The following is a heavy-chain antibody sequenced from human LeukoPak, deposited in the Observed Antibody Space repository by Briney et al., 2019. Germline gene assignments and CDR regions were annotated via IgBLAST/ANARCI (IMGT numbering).Heavy chain of an antibody. V-gene: IGHV3-23*01. D-gene: IGHD6-13*01. CDR1: GFTFSSYG. CDR3: AKRRYDTSSLDWFDP. J-gene: IGHJ5*02. Sequence: GGSLRLSCAASGFTFSSYGMSWVRQAPGKGLEWVSTVSGTGANTYYADSVKGRFTNSRDNSKRTLYLQMNSLRVEDAAVYYCAKRRYDTSSLDWFDPWGQGTLVTVSS. CDR2: VSGTGANT.